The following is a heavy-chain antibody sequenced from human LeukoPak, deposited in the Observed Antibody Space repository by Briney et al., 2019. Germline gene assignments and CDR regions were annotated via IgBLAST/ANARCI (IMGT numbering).Heavy chain of an antibody. CDR3: ARSPGREAAGRGAFDI. CDR2: IYYSGST. CDR1: GGSISSYY. J-gene: IGHJ3*02. Sequence: PSETLSLTCTVSGGSISSYYWSWIRQPPGKGLEWIGYIYYSGSTNYNPSLKSRVTISVDTSKNQFSLKLSSVTAADTAVYYRARSPGREAAGRGAFDIWGQGTMVTVSS. D-gene: IGHD6-13*01. V-gene: IGHV4-59*01.